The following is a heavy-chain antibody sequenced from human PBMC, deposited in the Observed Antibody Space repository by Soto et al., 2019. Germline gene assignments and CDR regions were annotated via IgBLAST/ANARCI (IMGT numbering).Heavy chain of an antibody. CDR3: ARWDCSGGSCYSNYYGMDV. CDR2: IYPGDSDT. CDR1: GYSFTSYW. D-gene: IGHD2-15*01. J-gene: IGHJ6*02. Sequence: PGESLKISCNGSGYSFTSYWIGWVRQMPGKGLEWMGIIYPGDSDTRYSPSFQGQVTISADKSISTAYLQWSSLKASDTAMYYCARWDCSGGSCYSNYYGMDVWGQGTTVTVSS. V-gene: IGHV5-51*01.